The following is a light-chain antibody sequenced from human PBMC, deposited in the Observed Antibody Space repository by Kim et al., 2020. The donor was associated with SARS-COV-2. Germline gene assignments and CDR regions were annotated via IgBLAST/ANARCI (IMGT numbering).Light chain of an antibody. CDR2: GAS. CDR3: QQYAYWRA. V-gene: IGKV3-15*01. J-gene: IGKJ5*01. CDR1: QNISSS. Sequence: EIVMTQSPATLSLSPGERATLACRASQNISSSLAWYQQKPGQAPRVLIYGASARATGIPARFSGSGSGTEFTLTISNVQSEDFAVYYCQQYAYWRAFGQGTRLEIK.